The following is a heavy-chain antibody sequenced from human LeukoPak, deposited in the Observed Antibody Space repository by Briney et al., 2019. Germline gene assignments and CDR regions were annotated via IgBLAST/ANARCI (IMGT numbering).Heavy chain of an antibody. CDR2: ISYDGSNK. J-gene: IGHJ4*02. Sequence: GGSLGLSCAASGFTFSSYAMHWVRQAPGKGLEWVAVISYDGSNKYYADSVKGRFTISRDNSKNTLYLQMNSLRAEDTAVYYCARFAGTLPLDYWGQGTLVTVSS. D-gene: IGHD6-13*01. V-gene: IGHV3-30-3*01. CDR3: ARFAGTLPLDY. CDR1: GFTFSSYA.